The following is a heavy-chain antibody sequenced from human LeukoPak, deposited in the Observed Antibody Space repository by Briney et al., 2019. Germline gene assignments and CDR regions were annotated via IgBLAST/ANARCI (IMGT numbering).Heavy chain of an antibody. CDR2: INPSGDST. Sequence: ASVKISCKASGYTFTSNHIHCVRQAPGQGLEWMGVINPSGDSTSYAQKFQGRVTMTRDTSTSTVYMELSRLRSDDTAVYYCARDYCSSTSCLFDYWGQGTLVTVSS. CDR3: ARDYCSSTSCLFDY. D-gene: IGHD2-2*01. V-gene: IGHV1-46*01. CDR1: GYTFTSNH. J-gene: IGHJ4*02.